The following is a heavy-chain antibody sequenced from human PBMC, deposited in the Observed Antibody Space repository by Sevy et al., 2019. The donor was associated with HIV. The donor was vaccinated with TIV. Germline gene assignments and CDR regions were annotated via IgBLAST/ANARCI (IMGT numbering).Heavy chain of an antibody. Sequence: GGSLRLSCAASGFTFSSYGMHWVRQAPGKGLEWVAVISYDGSNKYYADSVKGRFTISRDNSKNTLYPQMNSLRAEDTAVYYCAKDNDYDSSGLAYYFDYWGQGTLVTVSS. D-gene: IGHD3-22*01. V-gene: IGHV3-30*18. J-gene: IGHJ4*02. CDR1: GFTFSSYG. CDR2: ISYDGSNK. CDR3: AKDNDYDSSGLAYYFDY.